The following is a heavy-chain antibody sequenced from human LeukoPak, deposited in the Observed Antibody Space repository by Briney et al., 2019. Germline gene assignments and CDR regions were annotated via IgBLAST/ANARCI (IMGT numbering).Heavy chain of an antibody. J-gene: IGHJ4*02. Sequence: PGRSLRLSCAASGITFSSYGMHWVRQAPGKGLEWVAVISNDGNTKYYADSVKGRFTISRDNSKNTLYLQMNSLRAEDTAVYYCARNSGYDFGGDYVWGNYRYTQDYWGQGTLVTVSS. CDR2: ISNDGNTK. D-gene: IGHD3-16*02. V-gene: IGHV3-30*03. CDR3: ARNSGYDFGGDYVWGNYRYTQDY. CDR1: GITFSSYG.